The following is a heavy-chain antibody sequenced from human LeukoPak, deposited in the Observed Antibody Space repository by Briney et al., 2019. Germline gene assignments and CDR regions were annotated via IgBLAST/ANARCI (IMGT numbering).Heavy chain of an antibody. CDR3: ASGGFYCSSTNCPPD. Sequence: GGSLRLSCAASGFTFSSYSMNWVRQAPGKGLEWVSSITSSSSYIYYADSVKGRFTISRDNAKNSPYLQMNSLRVEDTAVYYCASGGFYCSSTNCPPDWGQGTLVTVSS. V-gene: IGHV3-21*01. CDR1: GFTFSSYS. J-gene: IGHJ4*02. CDR2: ITSSSSYI. D-gene: IGHD2-2*01.